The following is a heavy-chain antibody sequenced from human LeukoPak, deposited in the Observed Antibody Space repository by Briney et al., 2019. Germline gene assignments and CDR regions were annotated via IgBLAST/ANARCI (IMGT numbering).Heavy chain of an antibody. CDR2: ISSSGSTI. D-gene: IGHD3-22*01. CDR3: ARDPDYYDSVGWFDP. J-gene: IGHJ5*02. CDR1: GFTFSDYY. V-gene: IGHV3-11*01. Sequence: GGSLRLSCAASGFTFSDYYMSWIRQAPGKGLEWVSYISSSGSTIYYADSVKGRFTISRDNAKNSLYLQMNSLRAEDTAVYYCARDPDYYDSVGWFDPWGQGTLVTVSS.